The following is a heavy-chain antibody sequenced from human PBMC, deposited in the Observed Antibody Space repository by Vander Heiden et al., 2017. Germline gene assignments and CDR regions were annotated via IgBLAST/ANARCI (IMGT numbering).Heavy chain of an antibody. CDR3: ARASIYYYDAFDM. CDR1: GFSFTGYW. D-gene: IGHD3-22*01. V-gene: IGHV3-7*01. CDR2: IKQDGSEK. Sequence: EVQLVESGGGLVQPGGSVRLSCAASGFSFTGYWMSWFRQAPGKGLEWVANIKQDGSEKYYVDSVKGRFTISRDNAKNSLYLHMNSLRAEDTAVYYCARASIYYYDAFDMWGQGTMVTVSS. J-gene: IGHJ3*02.